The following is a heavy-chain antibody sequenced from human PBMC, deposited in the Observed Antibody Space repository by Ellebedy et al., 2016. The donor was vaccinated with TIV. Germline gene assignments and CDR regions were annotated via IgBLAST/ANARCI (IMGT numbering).Heavy chain of an antibody. CDR1: GGSFSGYY. Sequence: SETLSLTCAVYGGSFSGYYWSWIRQPPGKGLEWIGYIYYSGSTNYNPSLKSRVTISLDTSKNQFSLTLSSVSAADTAVYYCARLVAVTGTTDYFDYWGQGILVTVSS. V-gene: IGHV4-59*08. D-gene: IGHD1-7*01. J-gene: IGHJ4*02. CDR3: ARLVAVTGTTDYFDY. CDR2: IYYSGST.